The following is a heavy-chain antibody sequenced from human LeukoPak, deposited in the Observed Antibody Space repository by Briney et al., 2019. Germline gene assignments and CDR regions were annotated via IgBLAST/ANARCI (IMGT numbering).Heavy chain of an antibody. Sequence: PGGSLRLSCAASGFTFDDRGMSWVRQAPGKRLEWVSGINWNGGSTAYADSVKGRFTISRDNAKKSLYMQMNSLRDEDTALYYCAREYASLGFDIWGQGTMVTVSS. CDR1: GFTFDDRG. CDR2: INWNGGST. J-gene: IGHJ3*02. CDR3: AREYASLGFDI. V-gene: IGHV3-20*04. D-gene: IGHD7-27*01.